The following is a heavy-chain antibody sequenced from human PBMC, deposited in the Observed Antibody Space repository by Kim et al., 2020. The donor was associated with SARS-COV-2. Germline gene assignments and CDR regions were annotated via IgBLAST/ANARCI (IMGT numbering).Heavy chain of an antibody. D-gene: IGHD3-10*01. Sequence: SVKVSCKASGGTFSSYAISWVRQAPGQGLEWMGGIIPIFGTANYAQKFQGRVTITADESTSTAYMELSSLRSEDTAVYYCARDKPRITMVRGVHDPRDLFRFSLWGQGTLVTVSS. J-gene: IGHJ4*02. CDR2: IIPIFGTA. CDR1: GGTFSSYA. CDR3: ARDKPRITMVRGVHDPRDLFRFSL. V-gene: IGHV1-69*13.